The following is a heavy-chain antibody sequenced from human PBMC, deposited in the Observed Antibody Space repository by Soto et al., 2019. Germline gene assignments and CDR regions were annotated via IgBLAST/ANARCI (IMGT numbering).Heavy chain of an antibody. Sequence: GGSLRLSCAASGFIFSNAWMSWVRQAPGKGLEWVGRIKSKTDGGTTDYAAPVKGRFTISRDDSKNTLYLQMNSLKTEDTAVYYCTTVDHIVVVPAAISVWGQGTLVTVSS. CDR3: TTVDHIVVVPAAISV. CDR1: GFIFSNAW. J-gene: IGHJ4*02. D-gene: IGHD2-2*02. V-gene: IGHV3-15*01. CDR2: IKSKTDGGTT.